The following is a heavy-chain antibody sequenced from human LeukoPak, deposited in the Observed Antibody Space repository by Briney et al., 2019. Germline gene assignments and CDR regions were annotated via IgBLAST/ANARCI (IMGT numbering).Heavy chain of an antibody. CDR1: GFTFSSYS. CDR3: ARHSSPTTVHFAPFDL. Sequence: PGGSLRLSCAASGFTFSSYSMNWVRQAPGKGLEWVSSVSSSSSYIYYADPVKGRFTISRDNAKNSLYLQMNSLRDEDTAVYYCARHSSPTTVHFAPFDLWGQGTRVTVSS. J-gene: IGHJ4*02. V-gene: IGHV3-21*01. D-gene: IGHD4-4*01. CDR2: VSSSSSYI.